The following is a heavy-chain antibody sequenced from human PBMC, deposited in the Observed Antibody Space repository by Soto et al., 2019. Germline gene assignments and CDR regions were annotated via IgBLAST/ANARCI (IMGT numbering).Heavy chain of an antibody. D-gene: IGHD6-13*01. V-gene: IGHV3-33*01. CDR1: GFTFSSYG. J-gene: IGHJ6*02. CDR2: IWYDGSKK. CDR3: AGSTAAGTWAYYYYGMDV. Sequence: VQLVESGGGVVQPGRSLRLSCAASGFTFSSYGMHWVRQAPGKGLEWVAVIWYDGSKKYYADSVKGRFTISRDNSKTPRNLQMNSVTADDTAVYYCAGSTAAGTWAYYYYGMDVWGRGPTVTVSS.